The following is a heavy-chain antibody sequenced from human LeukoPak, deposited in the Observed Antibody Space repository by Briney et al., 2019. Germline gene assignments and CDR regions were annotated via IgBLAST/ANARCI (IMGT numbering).Heavy chain of an antibody. CDR2: IYSGGST. D-gene: IGHD3-10*01. CDR3: ASLTYYYGSGSPEYFDY. CDR1: GFTFSSYA. V-gene: IGHV3-66*01. J-gene: IGHJ4*02. Sequence: QSGGSLRLSCAASGFTFSSYAMSWVRQAPGKGLEWVSVIYSGGSTYYADSVKGRFTISRDNSKNTLYLQMNSLRAEDTAVYYCASLTYYYGSGSPEYFDYWGQGTLVTVSS.